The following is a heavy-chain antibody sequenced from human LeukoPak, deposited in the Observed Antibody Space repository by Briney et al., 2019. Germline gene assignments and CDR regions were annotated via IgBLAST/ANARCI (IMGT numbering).Heavy chain of an antibody. J-gene: IGHJ4*02. D-gene: IGHD3-10*01. Sequence: ASVKGSCKASGGTFSSYAISWVRQAPGQGLEWMGGIIPIFGTANYAQKFQGRVTITADKSTSTAYMELSSPRSEDTAVYYCARGVWFGELSFDYWGQGTLVTVSS. CDR3: ARGVWFGELSFDY. CDR2: IIPIFGTA. V-gene: IGHV1-69*06. CDR1: GGTFSSYA.